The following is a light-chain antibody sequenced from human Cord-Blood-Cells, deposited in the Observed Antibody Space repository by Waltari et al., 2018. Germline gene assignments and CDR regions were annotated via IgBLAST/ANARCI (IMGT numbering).Light chain of an antibody. CDR2: EVS. V-gene: IGLV2-14*01. Sequence: QSALTPPASVSGSPGQSITISCTGTSSAVGGYNDVSWYQQHPGKAPKLMIYEVSNRPSGVSNRFSGSKSGNTASLTISGLQAEDEADYYCSSYTSSSTRVFGTGTKVTVL. CDR1: SSAVGGYND. J-gene: IGLJ1*01. CDR3: SSYTSSSTRV.